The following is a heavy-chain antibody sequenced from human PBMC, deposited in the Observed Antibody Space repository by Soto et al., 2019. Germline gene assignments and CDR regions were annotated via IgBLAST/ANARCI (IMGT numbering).Heavy chain of an antibody. D-gene: IGHD6-6*01. J-gene: IGHJ4*02. Sequence: PGGSLRLSCAASGFTFSSYWMSWVRQAPGKGLEWVANIKQDGSEKYYVDSVKGRFTISRDNAKNSLYLQMNSLRAEDTAVYYCARDSGRPLLYYFDYWGQGTLVTVSS. CDR3: ARDSGRPLLYYFDY. V-gene: IGHV3-7*03. CDR1: GFTFSSYW. CDR2: IKQDGSEK.